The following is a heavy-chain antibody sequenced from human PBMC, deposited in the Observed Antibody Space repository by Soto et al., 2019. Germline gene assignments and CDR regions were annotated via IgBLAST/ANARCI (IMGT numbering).Heavy chain of an antibody. J-gene: IGHJ6*02. CDR2: IDHSGST. CDR3: ARTDRVIFDGMNV. D-gene: IGHD3-22*01. V-gene: IGHV4-34*01. CDR1: GGSFSAYY. Sequence: SETLSLTCAVYGGSFSAYYWSWIRQPPGKGLEWIGEIDHSGSTNYNPSLESRVTISVDTSKNQFSLKVSSVTAGDTAVYHWARTDRVIFDGMNVWGQWTAVTVS.